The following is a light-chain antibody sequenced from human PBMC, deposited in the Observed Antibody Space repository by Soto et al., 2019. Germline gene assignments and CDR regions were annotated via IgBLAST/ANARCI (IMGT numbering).Light chain of an antibody. V-gene: IGLV2-14*01. J-gene: IGLJ2*01. CDR2: DVS. Sequence: QYVLTQPASVSGSPGQSITISCTGTSSDVGGYNYVSWYQQHPGKAPKLMIYDVSYRPSGVSNRFSGSKSGNTASLTISGLQAEDEADYYCTSYTSSSTLEVFGGGTKVTVL. CDR3: TSYTSSSTLEV. CDR1: SSDVGGYNY.